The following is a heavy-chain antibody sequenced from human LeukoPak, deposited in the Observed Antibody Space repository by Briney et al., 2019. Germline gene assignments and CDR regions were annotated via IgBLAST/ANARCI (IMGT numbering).Heavy chain of an antibody. J-gene: IGHJ4*02. Sequence: SETLSLTCTVSGGSISSYYWSWTRQPPGKGLEWIGYIYYSGSTNYNPSLKSRVTISVDTSKNQFSLKLSSVTAADTAVYYCARGAARDDYVWGSYRYTGYFDYWGQGTLVTVSS. D-gene: IGHD3-16*02. V-gene: IGHV4-59*01. CDR1: GGSISSYY. CDR3: ARGAARDDYVWGSYRYTGYFDY. CDR2: IYYSGST.